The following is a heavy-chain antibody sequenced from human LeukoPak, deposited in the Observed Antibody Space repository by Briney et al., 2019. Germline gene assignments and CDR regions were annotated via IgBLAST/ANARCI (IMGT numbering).Heavy chain of an antibody. V-gene: IGHV3-7*04. CDR3: ARAVSTGTTDY. D-gene: IGHD1-1*01. CDR1: GFSFSDYW. J-gene: IGHJ4*02. Sequence: PGGSLRLSCAASGFSFSDYWVSWVRQAPGKGLEWVANINQGGSATYYVDSVKGRFTISRDNAKNSLYLELNSLRDEDTATFYCARAVSTGTTDYWGQGTLVTVSS. CDR2: INQGGSAT.